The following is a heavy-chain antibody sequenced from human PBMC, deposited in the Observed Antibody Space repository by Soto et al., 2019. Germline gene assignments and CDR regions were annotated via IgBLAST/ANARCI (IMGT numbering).Heavy chain of an antibody. V-gene: IGHV4-4*02. Sequence: SETLSLTCAVSGGSISSSNWWSWVRQPPGKGLEWIGEIYHSGSTNYNPSLKSRVSVSIDTSGNQFSLKLSSMTAADTAVYFCARAHTYYYDISGYSKQSFHFDSWGQGTLVTASS. J-gene: IGHJ4*02. D-gene: IGHD3-22*01. CDR2: IYHSGST. CDR3: ARAHTYYYDISGYSKQSFHFDS. CDR1: GGSISSSNW.